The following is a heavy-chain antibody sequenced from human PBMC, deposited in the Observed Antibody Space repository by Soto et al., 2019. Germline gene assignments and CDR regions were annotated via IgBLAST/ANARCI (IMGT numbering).Heavy chain of an antibody. V-gene: IGHV3-7*05. CDR1: GFTFSSYW. D-gene: IGHD3-3*02. CDR2: IKQDGSEK. J-gene: IGHJ4*02. Sequence: GGSLRLSCAASGFTFSSYWMSWVRQAPGKGLEWVANIKQDGSEKYYVDSVKGRFTISRDNAKNSLYLQMNSLRAEDTAVYYCARDRVPNTDGTHFYWGQGTLVTVSS. CDR3: ARDRVPNTDGTHFY.